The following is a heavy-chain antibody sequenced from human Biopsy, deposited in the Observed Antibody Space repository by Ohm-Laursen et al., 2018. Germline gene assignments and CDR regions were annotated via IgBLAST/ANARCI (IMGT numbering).Heavy chain of an antibody. Sequence: ASVKVSCKASGYTFTDYYVHWVRQAPGHGLEWMGWIDTINGGARYAQKFQGRATMTRDTSISTAYMELSRLTSDDTAVYYCARERDPWGQGTLVTVSS. CDR3: ARERDP. V-gene: IGHV1-2*02. J-gene: IGHJ5*02. CDR1: GYTFTDYY. CDR2: IDTINGGA.